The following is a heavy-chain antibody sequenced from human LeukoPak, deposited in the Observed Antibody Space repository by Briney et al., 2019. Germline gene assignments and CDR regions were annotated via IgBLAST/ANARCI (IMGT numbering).Heavy chain of an antibody. CDR3: AKDLLAGLYYYYGMDV. CDR2: ISSSSSYI. V-gene: IGHV3-21*01. Sequence: GGSLRLSCAASGFTFSSYSMNWVRQAPGKGLKWVSSISSSSSYIYYADSVKGRFTISRDNAKNSLYLQVNSLRAEDTAVYYCAKDLLAGLYYYYGMDVWGQGTTVTVSS. CDR1: GFTFSSYS. J-gene: IGHJ6*02.